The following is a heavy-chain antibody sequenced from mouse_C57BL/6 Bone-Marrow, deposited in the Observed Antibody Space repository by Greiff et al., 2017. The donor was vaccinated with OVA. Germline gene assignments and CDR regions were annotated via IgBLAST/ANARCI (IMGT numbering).Heavy chain of an antibody. CDR2: ISSGGSYT. CDR1: GFTFSSYG. CDR3: ARHGGYRFAY. Sequence: EVQVVESGGDLVKPGGSLKLSCAASGFTFSSYGMSWVRQTPDKRLEWVATISSGGSYTYYPDSVKGRFTISRDNAKNTLYLQMSSLKSEDTAMYYCARHGGYRFAYWGQGTLVTVSA. J-gene: IGHJ3*01. D-gene: IGHD2-14*01. V-gene: IGHV5-6*01.